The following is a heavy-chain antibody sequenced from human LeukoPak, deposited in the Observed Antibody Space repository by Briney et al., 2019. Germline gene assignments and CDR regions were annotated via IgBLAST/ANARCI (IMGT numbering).Heavy chain of an antibody. CDR2: IYHSGST. CDR3: ARGNYYYGMDV. CDR1: GYSISSGYY. J-gene: IGHJ6*04. Sequence: SETLSLTCAVSGYSISSGYYWGWIRQPPGKGLEWIGSIYHSGSTYYNPSLKSRVTISVDTSKNQFSLKLSSVTDADTAVYYCARGNYYYGMDVWGKGTTVTVSS. V-gene: IGHV4-38-2*01.